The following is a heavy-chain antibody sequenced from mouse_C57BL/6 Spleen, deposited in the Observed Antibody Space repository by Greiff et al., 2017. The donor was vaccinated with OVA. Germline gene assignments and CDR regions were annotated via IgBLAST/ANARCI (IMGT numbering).Heavy chain of an antibody. CDR1: GYTFTDYY. CDR2: INPNNGGT. J-gene: IGHJ2*01. V-gene: IGHV1-26*01. D-gene: IGHD1-1*01. Sequence: EVQLQQSGPELVKPGASVKISCKASGYTFTDYYMNWVKQSHGKSLEWIGDINPNNGGTSYNQKFKGKATLTVDKSSSTAYMELRSLTSEDSAVYYCARDYGSPGSVDYWGQGTTLTVSS. CDR3: ARDYGSPGSVDY.